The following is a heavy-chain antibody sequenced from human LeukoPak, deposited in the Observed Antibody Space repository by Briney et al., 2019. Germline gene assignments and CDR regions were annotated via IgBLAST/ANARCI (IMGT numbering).Heavy chain of an antibody. CDR3: ARERSGYCSDGSCYDFDY. J-gene: IGHJ4*02. CDR2: ISWNSGSI. D-gene: IGHD2-15*01. CDR1: GFTFDDYA. V-gene: IGHV3-9*01. Sequence: GGSLRLSCAASGFTFDDYAMHWVRQAPGKGLEWVSGISWNSGSIGYAESVKGRFTISRDNAKNSLYLQMNSLRAEDTAMYYCARERSGYCSDGSCYDFDYWGQGTLVTVSS.